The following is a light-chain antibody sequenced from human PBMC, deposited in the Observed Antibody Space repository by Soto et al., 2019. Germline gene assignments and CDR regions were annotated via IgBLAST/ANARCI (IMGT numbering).Light chain of an antibody. V-gene: IGKV3-15*01. CDR2: GAS. CDR3: QQYNNWPTMYT. J-gene: IGKJ2*01. Sequence: EIVMTQSPATLSVSPGERTTLSCRASQSVNSKLTWYQEKTSQAPRLLIYGASTRATGIPARFSGSGSGTEFTLTISSLQSEDFAVYYCQQYNNWPTMYTFGQGTKLEIK. CDR1: QSVNSK.